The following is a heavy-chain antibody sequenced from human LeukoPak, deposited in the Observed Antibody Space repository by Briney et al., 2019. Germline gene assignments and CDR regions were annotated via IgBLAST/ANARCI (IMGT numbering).Heavy chain of an antibody. CDR1: GGTFSSYA. V-gene: IGHV1-69*05. Sequence: ASVKVSCKASGGTFSSYAISWVRQAPGQGLEWMGGIIPIFGTANYAQKFQGRVTITTDESTSTAYMELSSLRSEDTAVYYCARVHEQLARYWFDPWGQGTLVTVSS. CDR2: IIPIFGTA. J-gene: IGHJ5*02. D-gene: IGHD6-6*01. CDR3: ARVHEQLARYWFDP.